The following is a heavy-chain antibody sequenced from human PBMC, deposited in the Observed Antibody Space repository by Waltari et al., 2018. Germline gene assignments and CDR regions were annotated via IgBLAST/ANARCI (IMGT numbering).Heavy chain of an antibody. V-gene: IGHV1-24*01. Sequence: QVQLVQSGAEVKKPGASVKVSCKVSGSTLTEFSMHWVRPAPGKGLEWMGGLDPEDVETIYAQKFQGRCTMTEDTSTDTAYMELSSLRSEDTAVYYCATGVAGTGYYFDYWGHGTLVTVSS. CDR2: LDPEDVET. CDR1: GSTLTEFS. CDR3: ATGVAGTGYYFDY. J-gene: IGHJ4*01. D-gene: IGHD6-19*01.